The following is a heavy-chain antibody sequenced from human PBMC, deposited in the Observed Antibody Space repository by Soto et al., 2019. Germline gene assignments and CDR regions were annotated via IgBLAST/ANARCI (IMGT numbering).Heavy chain of an antibody. CDR2: ISGSGGSP. D-gene: IGHD6-19*01. V-gene: IGHV3-23*01. J-gene: IGHJ4*02. Sequence: EVQLLESGGGLVQPGGSLRLSCAASGFTFSNYAMNWVRQAPGKGLEWVSTISGSGGSPYYADSVTGRFTMSRDNSKNTLYLQMNSPRAGDSAIYYCAKEGTSGLYYFDYWGQGTLVTVSS. CDR3: AKEGTSGLYYFDY. CDR1: GFTFSNYA.